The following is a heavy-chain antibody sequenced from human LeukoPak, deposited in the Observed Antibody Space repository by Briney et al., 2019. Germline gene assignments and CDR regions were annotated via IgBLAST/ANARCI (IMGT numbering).Heavy chain of an antibody. CDR3: ARESWIQLGDY. D-gene: IGHD5-18*01. CDR1: GFTFSSYT. J-gene: IGHJ4*02. CDR2: ISSSSSYI. Sequence: GGSLRLSCAASGFTFSSYTMNWVRQAPGKGLEWVSSISSSSSYIFYADSVKGRFTISRDNAKNSLYLQMNSLRAEDTAVYYCARESWIQLGDYWGQGTLVTVSS. V-gene: IGHV3-21*01.